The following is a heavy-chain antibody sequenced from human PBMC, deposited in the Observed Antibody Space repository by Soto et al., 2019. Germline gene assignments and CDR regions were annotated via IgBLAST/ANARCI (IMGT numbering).Heavy chain of an antibody. D-gene: IGHD3-16*01. J-gene: IGHJ3*01. Sequence: QVQLVQSGGEVKKPGASVKVSCKASGYTFSSYGIIWVRQAPGQGLEWMGWISGYNGNTKYAQSVQGRVTMTKDTSTSTAYMELRSLRSADTAVYFCARDARQEFHDSVWASSRPHDALDLWGQGTMVTVPS. V-gene: IGHV1-18*04. CDR3: ARDARQEFHDSVWASSRPHDALDL. CDR1: GYTFSSYG. CDR2: ISGYNGNT.